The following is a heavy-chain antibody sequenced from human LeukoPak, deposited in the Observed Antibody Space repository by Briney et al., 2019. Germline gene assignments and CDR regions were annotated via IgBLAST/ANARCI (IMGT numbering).Heavy chain of an antibody. J-gene: IGHJ4*02. D-gene: IGHD4-11*01. CDR1: GFSLSTSGVG. CDR3: AHRGATTVTKAYYFDY. V-gene: IGHV2-5*01. Sequence: ESGPTLVKPTQTLTLTCTFSGFSLSTSGVGVGWIRQPPGKALEWLALIYWNDDKRYSPSLKSRLTITKDTSKNQVVLTMTNMDPVDTATYYCAHRGATTVTKAYYFDYWGQGTLVTVSS. CDR2: IYWNDDK.